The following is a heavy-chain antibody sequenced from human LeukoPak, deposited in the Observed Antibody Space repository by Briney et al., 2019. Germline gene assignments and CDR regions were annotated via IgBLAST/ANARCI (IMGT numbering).Heavy chain of an antibody. CDR1: GFTVSTNC. CDR2: IYSGGTT. J-gene: IGHJ4*02. CDR3: ARVDTVMAYYFDL. Sequence: GGSLRLSCAASGFTVSTNCMTWVRQAPGKGLEWVSTIYSGGTTYYADSVMGRFTISRHNSRNTLYLQMNSLRAEGTAVYYCARVDTVMAYYFDLWGQGTLVTVSS. D-gene: IGHD5-18*01. V-gene: IGHV3-53*04.